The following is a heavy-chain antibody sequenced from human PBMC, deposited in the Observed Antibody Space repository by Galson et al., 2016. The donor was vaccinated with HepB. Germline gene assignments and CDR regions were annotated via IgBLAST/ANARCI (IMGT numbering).Heavy chain of an antibody. V-gene: IGHV4-31*03. J-gene: IGHJ4*02. CDR1: GGSISSGGGYY. CDR2: IYHSGNA. CDR3: ARGSGYCSSTSCYAGPFEY. D-gene: IGHD2-2*01. Sequence: TLSLTCTVSGGSISSGGGYYWNWIRQHPGKGLEWIGYIYHSGNAHYNPSLKSRVTISVDTSKDQFSLKLTSVTSAHTAVYYCARGSGYCSSTSCYAGPFEYWGQGTLVTVSS.